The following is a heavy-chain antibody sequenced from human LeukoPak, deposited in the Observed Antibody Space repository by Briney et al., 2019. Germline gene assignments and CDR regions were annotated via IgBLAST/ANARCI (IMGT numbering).Heavy chain of an antibody. CDR2: IKQDGSEK. V-gene: IGHV3-7*01. Sequence: GGSLRLSCAASGFTFSSYWMSWVRQAPGKGLEWVANIKQDGSEKYYVDSVKGRFTISRDNAKNSLYLQMNSLRAEDTAVYYCARVPLYGDYGRPYYYYGMDVWGQGTTVTVSS. CDR3: ARVPLYGDYGRPYYYYGMDV. CDR1: GFTFSSYW. D-gene: IGHD4-17*01. J-gene: IGHJ6*02.